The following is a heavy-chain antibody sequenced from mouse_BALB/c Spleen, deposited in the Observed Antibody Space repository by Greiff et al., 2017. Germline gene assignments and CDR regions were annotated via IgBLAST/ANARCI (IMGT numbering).Heavy chain of an antibody. CDR1: GYTFTSYN. D-gene: IGHD2-1*01. J-gene: IGHJ2*01. Sequence: QVQLQQPGAELVKPGASVKMSCKASGYTFTSYNMHWVKQTPGQGLEWIGAIYPGNGDTSYNQKFKGKATLTADKSSSTAYMQLSSLTSEDSAVYYCARSALYGNYDYWGQGTTLTVSS. V-gene: IGHV1-12*01. CDR3: ARSALYGNYDY. CDR2: IYPGNGDT.